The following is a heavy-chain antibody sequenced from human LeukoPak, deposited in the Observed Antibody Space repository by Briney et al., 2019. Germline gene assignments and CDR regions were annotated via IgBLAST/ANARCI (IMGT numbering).Heavy chain of an antibody. J-gene: IGHJ4*02. CDR3: ARHYDFWSGYYPAILFDY. V-gene: IGHV3-21*01. CDR1: GFTFSSYS. D-gene: IGHD3-3*01. CDR2: ISSSSSYI. Sequence: PGGSLRLSCAASGFTFSSYSMNWVRQAPGKGLEWVSSISSSSSYIYYADSVKGRFTISRDNAKNSLYLQMNSLRAEDTAVYYCARHYDFWSGYYPAILFDYWGQGTLVTVSS.